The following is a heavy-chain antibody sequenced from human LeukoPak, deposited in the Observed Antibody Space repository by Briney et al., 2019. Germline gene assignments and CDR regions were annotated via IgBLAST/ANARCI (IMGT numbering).Heavy chain of an antibody. V-gene: IGHV4-30-2*01. Sequence: LRLSCAASGFTFSSYAMSWIRQPPGKGLEWIGYIYHSGSTYYNPSLKSRVTISVDRSKNQFSLKLSSVTAADTAVYYCAIIVEQQLVRDYWGQGTLVTVSS. CDR1: GFTFSSYA. J-gene: IGHJ4*02. D-gene: IGHD6-13*01. CDR2: IYHSGST. CDR3: AIIVEQQLVRDY.